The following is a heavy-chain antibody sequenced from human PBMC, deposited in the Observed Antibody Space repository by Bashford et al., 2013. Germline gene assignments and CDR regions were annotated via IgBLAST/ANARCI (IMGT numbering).Heavy chain of an antibody. CDR2: IKHDGSEK. V-gene: IGHV3-7*01. J-gene: IGHJ4*02. Sequence: VRQAPGKGLEWVANIKHDGSEKYYVDSVKGRFTISRDNANNLLFLQMNSLRAEDTSVYYCARPSYTSGSYFVSWGQGTLVTVSS. CDR3: ARPSYTSGSYFVS. D-gene: IGHD3-10*01.